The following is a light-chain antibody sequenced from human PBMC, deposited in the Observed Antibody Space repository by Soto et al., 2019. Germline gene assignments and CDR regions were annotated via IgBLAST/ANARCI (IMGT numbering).Light chain of an antibody. CDR2: GAS. V-gene: IGKV3-20*01. Sequence: EIVLTQSPGTLSLSPGERATLSCRASQSVSSSFLAWYQQKPGQAPRLLIYGASIRATGIPDRFSGSRSGTEFNLTISRVEPEDFAVYYCQQYGSSPWTFGQGTKVEIK. J-gene: IGKJ1*01. CDR1: QSVSSSF. CDR3: QQYGSSPWT.